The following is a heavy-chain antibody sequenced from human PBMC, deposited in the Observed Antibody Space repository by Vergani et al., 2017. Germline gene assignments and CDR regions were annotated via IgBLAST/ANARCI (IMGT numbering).Heavy chain of an antibody. J-gene: IGHJ5*02. CDR1: GFTFSTYA. V-gene: IGHV3-23*01. CDR3: GKTQGTVVGTWWFDP. D-gene: IGHD1-7*01. Sequence: EVQLLESGGGLVQPGGSLRLSCAASGFTFSTYAMTWVRQAPGKGLEWVSVVSGTAGSTSYADSVKGRFTISRDNSKNTLYLEMNRLNVDDTAIYYCGKTQGTVVGTWWFDPWGQGTPVTVSS. CDR2: VSGTAGST.